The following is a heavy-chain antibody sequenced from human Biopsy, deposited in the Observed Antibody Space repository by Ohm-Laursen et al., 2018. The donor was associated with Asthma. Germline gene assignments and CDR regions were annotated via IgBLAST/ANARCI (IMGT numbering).Heavy chain of an antibody. CDR2: IYSGGTS. Sequence: SLRLSCAASGFAVSRDHMFWVRQAPGKGLEWVSVIYSGGTSHTADSVRGRFTISRDYSKNTLYLQMHGLRAEDTAVYYCARGDSSNWSHYYFDYWGQGTLVTASS. CDR1: GFAVSRDH. D-gene: IGHD3-22*01. J-gene: IGHJ4*02. V-gene: IGHV3-53*01. CDR3: ARGDSSNWSHYYFDY.